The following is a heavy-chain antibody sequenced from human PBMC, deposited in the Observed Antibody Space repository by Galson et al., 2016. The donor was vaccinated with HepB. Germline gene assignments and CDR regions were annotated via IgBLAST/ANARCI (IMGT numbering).Heavy chain of an antibody. D-gene: IGHD3-3*01. CDR1: GDSVSSSSVA. Sequence: CAISGDSVSSSSVAWNWIRQSPSRGLEWLGRTYYRSKWYNDYAVSVKSRITINPDTSKNQFSLQLNSVTPEDTAVYYCARDRYYDFWSDITNGMDVWGQGSTVTVSS. J-gene: IGHJ6*02. V-gene: IGHV6-1*01. CDR2: TYYRSKWYN. CDR3: ARDRYYDFWSDITNGMDV.